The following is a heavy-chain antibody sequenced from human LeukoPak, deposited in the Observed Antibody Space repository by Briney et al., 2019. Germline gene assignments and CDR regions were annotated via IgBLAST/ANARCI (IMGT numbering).Heavy chain of an antibody. V-gene: IGHV5-51*01. CDR2: IYPGDSGT. CDR3: ARQATVTTNDAFDI. Sequence: TGESLKISCKGSGYSFTSYWIGWVRQMPGKGLEWMGIIYPGDSGTRYSPSFQGQVTISADKSISTAYLQWSSLKASDTAMYYCARQATVTTNDAFDIWGQGTMVTVSS. CDR1: GYSFTSYW. J-gene: IGHJ3*02. D-gene: IGHD4-17*01.